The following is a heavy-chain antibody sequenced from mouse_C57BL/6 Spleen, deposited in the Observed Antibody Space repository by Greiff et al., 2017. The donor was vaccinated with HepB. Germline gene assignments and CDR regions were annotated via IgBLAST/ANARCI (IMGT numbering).Heavy chain of an antibody. CDR1: GFSLTRYG. V-gene: IGHV2-6*01. CDR3: ARRDYYGSSLYAMDY. CDR2: IWGVGST. Sequence: VKLVESGPGLVAPSQSLSITCTVSGFSLTRYGVDWVRQSPGKGLEWLGVIWGVGSTNYNSALKSRLSISKDNSKSQVFLKMNSLQTDDTAMYYCARRDYYGSSLYAMDYWGQGTSVTVSS. D-gene: IGHD1-1*01. J-gene: IGHJ4*01.